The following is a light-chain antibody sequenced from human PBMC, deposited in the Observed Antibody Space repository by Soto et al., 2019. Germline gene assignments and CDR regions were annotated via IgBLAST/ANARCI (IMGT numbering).Light chain of an antibody. Sequence: QSVLTQPASVSGSPGQSITISYTGSSSDVGGYNHVSWYQQHPGKAPKLMIYEVSNRPSGVSNRFSGSKSGNTASLTISGLQAEDEADYYCSSYTTSTTRIIFGGGTKLTVL. J-gene: IGLJ2*01. CDR3: SSYTTSTTRII. CDR1: SSDVGGYNH. V-gene: IGLV2-14*01. CDR2: EVS.